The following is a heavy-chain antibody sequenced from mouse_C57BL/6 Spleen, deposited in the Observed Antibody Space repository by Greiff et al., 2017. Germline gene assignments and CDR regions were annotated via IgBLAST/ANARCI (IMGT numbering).Heavy chain of an antibody. Sequence: QVQLQQPGAELVMPGASVKLSCKASGYTFTSYWMHWVKQRPGQGLEWIGEIDPSDSYTNYNQKFKGKSTLTVDTSSRTAYMQLSSLTSEDSAVYYCARGEDYDAYFDVWGTGTTVTVSS. D-gene: IGHD2-4*01. V-gene: IGHV1-69*01. CDR1: GYTFTSYW. CDR3: ARGEDYDAYFDV. CDR2: IDPSDSYT. J-gene: IGHJ1*03.